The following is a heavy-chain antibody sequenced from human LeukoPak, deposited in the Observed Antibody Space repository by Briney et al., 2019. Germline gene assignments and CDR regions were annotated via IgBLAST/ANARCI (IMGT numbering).Heavy chain of an antibody. CDR1: GYTFTGYA. V-gene: IGHV1-3*01. CDR3: ARDRVNWNDRRYDAFDI. D-gene: IGHD1-1*01. Sequence: ASVKVSCKASGYTFTGYAMHWVRQAPGQRLEWMGWINAGNGNTKYSQKFQGRVTITRGTSASTAYMELSSLRSEDTAVYYCARDRVNWNDRRYDAFDIWGQGTMVTVSS. J-gene: IGHJ3*02. CDR2: INAGNGNT.